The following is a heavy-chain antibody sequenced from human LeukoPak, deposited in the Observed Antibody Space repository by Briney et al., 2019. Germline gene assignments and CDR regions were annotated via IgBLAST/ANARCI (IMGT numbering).Heavy chain of an antibody. CDR2: IYYSGST. J-gene: IGHJ3*02. V-gene: IGHV4-59*01. D-gene: IGHD6-19*01. CDR3: ARKSVAVRDAFDI. Sequence: SETLSLTCTVSGGSISSYYWSWIRQPPGKGLEWIGYIYYSGSTNYNPSLKSRVTISVDTSKNQFSLKLNSVTAADTAVYYCARKSVAVRDAFDIWGQGTMVTVSS. CDR1: GGSISSYY.